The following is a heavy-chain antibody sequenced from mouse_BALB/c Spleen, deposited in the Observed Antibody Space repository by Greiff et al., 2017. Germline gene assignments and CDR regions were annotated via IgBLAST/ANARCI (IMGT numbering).Heavy chain of an antibody. Sequence: DVQLVESGPSLVKPSQTLPLTCSVTGDSITSGYWNWIRKFPGNKLEYMGYISYSGSTYYNPSLKSRISITRDTSKNQYYLQLNSVTTEDTATYYCARSYGNYVNAMDYWGQGTSVTVSS. J-gene: IGHJ4*01. CDR1: GDSITSGY. D-gene: IGHD2-10*02. CDR3: ARSYGNYVNAMDY. V-gene: IGHV3-8*02. CDR2: ISYSGST.